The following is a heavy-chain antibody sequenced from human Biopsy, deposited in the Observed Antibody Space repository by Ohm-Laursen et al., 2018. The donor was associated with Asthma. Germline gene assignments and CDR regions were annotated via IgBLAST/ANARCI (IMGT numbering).Heavy chain of an antibody. Sequence: SLRLSCAASGFTVSRDHTFWVRQAPGKGLEWGSVIYSGGTSDTADSVRGRFTISRDFYKNTLYLQMDSLRAEDTAVYYCARGDSSGWSHYYFDYWGQGTLVTVSS. D-gene: IGHD6-19*01. V-gene: IGHV3-53*01. J-gene: IGHJ4*02. CDR3: ARGDSSGWSHYYFDY. CDR2: IYSGGTS. CDR1: GFTVSRDH.